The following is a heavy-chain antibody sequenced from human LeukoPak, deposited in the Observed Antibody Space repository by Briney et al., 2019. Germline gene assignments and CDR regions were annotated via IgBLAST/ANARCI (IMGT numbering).Heavy chain of an antibody. J-gene: IGHJ4*02. CDR3: AKGSSSWEPHDY. Sequence: GGSLRLSCAASGFTFSNAWMTWVRQAPGKGLEWVAFIRYDGSNKYYADSVKGRFTISRDNSKNTLYLQMNSLRAEDTAVYYCAKGSSSWEPHDYWGQGTLVTVSS. CDR2: IRYDGSNK. D-gene: IGHD6-13*01. V-gene: IGHV3-30*02. CDR1: GFTFSNAW.